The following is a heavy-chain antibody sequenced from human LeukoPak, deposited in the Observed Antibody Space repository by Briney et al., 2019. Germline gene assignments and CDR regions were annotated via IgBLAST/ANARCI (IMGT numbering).Heavy chain of an antibody. J-gene: IGHJ4*02. CDR1: GFTFSGSA. D-gene: IGHD6-13*01. CDR3: TKRERYSNNYIDY. V-gene: IGHV3-23*01. Sequence: PGGSLRLSCAASGFTFSGSAMSWVRQAPGEGLEWVSLISYSGANSYYTDSVRGRFTISRDNSKDTLFLQMNSLRAEDTAVYYCTKRERYSNNYIDYWGQGTLVSVSS. CDR2: ISYSGANS.